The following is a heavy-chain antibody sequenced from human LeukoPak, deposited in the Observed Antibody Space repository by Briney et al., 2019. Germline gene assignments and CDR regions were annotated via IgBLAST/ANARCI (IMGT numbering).Heavy chain of an antibody. V-gene: IGHV3-66*01. Sequence: GGSLRLSCAASGFTVSSNYMSWVRQAPGKGLEWASVIYSGGSTYYADSVKGRFTISRDNSKNTLYLQMNSLRAEDTAVYYCASSAPLLPYCSSTSCPHYYYGMDVWGQGTTVTVSS. CDR3: ASSAPLLPYCSSTSCPHYYYGMDV. J-gene: IGHJ6*02. CDR1: GFTVSSNY. CDR2: IYSGGST. D-gene: IGHD2-2*01.